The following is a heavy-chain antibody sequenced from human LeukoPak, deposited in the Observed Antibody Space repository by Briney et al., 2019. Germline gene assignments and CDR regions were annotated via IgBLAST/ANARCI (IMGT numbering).Heavy chain of an antibody. CDR3: ARIFND. J-gene: IGHJ4*02. V-gene: IGHV4-39*01. CDR1: GGSISSSSTYY. Sequence: SEPLSLTCTVSGGSISSSSTYYWGWIRQPPGKGLEWIGTINYSGSTYYNPSLKSRVTMSVDTSKNQFSLKLTSVTAADTAVYYCARIFNDWGQGTLVTVSS. CDR2: INYSGST.